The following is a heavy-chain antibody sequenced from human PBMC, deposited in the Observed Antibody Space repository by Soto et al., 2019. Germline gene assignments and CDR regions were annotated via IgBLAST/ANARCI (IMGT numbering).Heavy chain of an antibody. CDR1: GGSIKSHY. Sequence: PSETLSLTCNVSGGSIKSHYWSWIRQAPGKGLEWIGYVYHSGTTSYSPSLKSRVTISIDTSMNQFSLKLKSVTAADTAVYYCGAHSGHTYGPLDFWGQGTQVTVSS. D-gene: IGHD5-18*01. V-gene: IGHV4-59*11. J-gene: IGHJ4*02. CDR2: VYHSGTT. CDR3: GAHSGHTYGPLDF.